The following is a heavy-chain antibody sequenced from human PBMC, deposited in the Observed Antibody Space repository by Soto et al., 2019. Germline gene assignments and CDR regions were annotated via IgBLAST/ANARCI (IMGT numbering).Heavy chain of an antibody. J-gene: IGHJ6*02. V-gene: IGHV3-23*01. D-gene: IGHD3-16*01. CDR1: GFTFWNFG. Sequence: EVQLLESGGGLVQPGGSLRLSCSTSGFTFWNFGMAWVRQGPGKGLEWVSTVNDRGGSTYYADSVKGRFTISRDDSENTLHLQMSSLRTDDTAIYYCARWGSGTNFYYHYAMDVWGQGTTVTVSS. CDR3: ARWGSGTNFYYHYAMDV. CDR2: VNDRGGST.